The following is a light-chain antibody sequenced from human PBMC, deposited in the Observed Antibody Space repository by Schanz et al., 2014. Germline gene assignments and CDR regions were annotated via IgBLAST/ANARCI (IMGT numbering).Light chain of an antibody. CDR1: SSDVGGYNF. V-gene: IGLV2-8*01. CDR2: EVS. J-gene: IGLJ2*01. CDR3: SSYAGSNSFVV. Sequence: QSALTQPPSASGSPGQSVTISCTGTSSDVGGYNFVSWYQQHPGKVPKLMIYEVSKRPSGVPDRFSGSKSGNTASLAISGLRSEDEADYYCSSYAGSNSFVVFGGGTKLTVL.